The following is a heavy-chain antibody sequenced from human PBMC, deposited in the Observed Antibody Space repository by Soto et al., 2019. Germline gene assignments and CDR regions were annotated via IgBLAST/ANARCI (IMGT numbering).Heavy chain of an antibody. V-gene: IGHV3-23*01. Sequence: GGSLRLSCAASGFTFSSYAMSWVRQAPGKGLEWVSAISGSAGSTYYADSVKGRFTISRDNSKNTLYLQMNSLRAEDTAVYYCAGRTRLYSGYDWYYYYYGMDVWGQGTTVTVSS. J-gene: IGHJ6*02. CDR3: AGRTRLYSGYDWYYYYYGMDV. CDR1: GFTFSSYA. CDR2: ISGSAGST. D-gene: IGHD5-12*01.